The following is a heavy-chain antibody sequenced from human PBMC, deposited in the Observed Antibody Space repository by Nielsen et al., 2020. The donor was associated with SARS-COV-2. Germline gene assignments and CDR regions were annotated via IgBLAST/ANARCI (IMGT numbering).Heavy chain of an antibody. CDR1: GYTFTSYG. J-gene: IGHJ5*02. CDR3: AISYCSGGSCPDSGWHWFDP. V-gene: IGHV1-18*01. Sequence: ASVKVSCKASGYTFTSYGISWVRQAPGQGLEWMGWISAYNGNTNYAQKLQGRVTMTTDTSTSTAYMELRSLRSDDTAVYYCAISYCSGGSCPDSGWHWFDPWGQGTLVTVSS. CDR2: ISAYNGNT. D-gene: IGHD2-15*01.